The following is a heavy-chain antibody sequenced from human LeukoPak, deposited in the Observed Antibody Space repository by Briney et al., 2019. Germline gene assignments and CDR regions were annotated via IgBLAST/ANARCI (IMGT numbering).Heavy chain of an antibody. CDR2: ISGSGGST. V-gene: IGHV3-23*01. J-gene: IGHJ4*02. D-gene: IGHD1-26*01. Sequence: GGSLRLSCAASGFTFSNYAMNWVRQAPGRGLEWVSAISGSGGSTYYADSVKGRFTISRDNSKNTLYLQMNSLRAEDTAVYYCAKDLAGSGSYSFDYWGQGTLVTVSS. CDR3: AKDLAGSGSYSFDY. CDR1: GFTFSNYA.